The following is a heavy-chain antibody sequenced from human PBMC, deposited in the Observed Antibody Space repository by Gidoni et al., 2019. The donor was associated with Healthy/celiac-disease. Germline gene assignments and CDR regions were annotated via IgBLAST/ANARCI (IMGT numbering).Heavy chain of an antibody. CDR3: ARRGPYYDFQTGMDV. Sequence: QLQLQESGPGLVKPSETLSLTCTVSGGSISSSSYYWGWIRQPPGKGLEWIGSIYYSGSTYYNPSLKSRVTRSVDTSKNQFSLKLSSGTAADTAVYYCARRGPYYDFQTGMDVWGQGTTVTVSS. CDR1: GGSISSSSYY. D-gene: IGHD3-3*01. V-gene: IGHV4-39*01. CDR2: IYYSGST. J-gene: IGHJ6*02.